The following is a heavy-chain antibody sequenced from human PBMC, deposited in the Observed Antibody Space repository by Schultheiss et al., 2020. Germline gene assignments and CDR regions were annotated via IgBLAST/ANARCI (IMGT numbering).Heavy chain of an antibody. V-gene: IGHV3-33*01. CDR3: ARGLHYDFWSGYYYYGMDV. Sequence: GGSLRLSCAASGFTFSSYGMHWVRQAPGKGLEWVAVIDYDGDNKYYADSVRGRFTISRDNFKDTLYLQMNSLRAEDSAVYYCARGLHYDFWSGYYYYGMDVWGQGTTVTVSS. D-gene: IGHD3-3*01. CDR2: IDYDGDNK. CDR1: GFTFSSYG. J-gene: IGHJ6*02.